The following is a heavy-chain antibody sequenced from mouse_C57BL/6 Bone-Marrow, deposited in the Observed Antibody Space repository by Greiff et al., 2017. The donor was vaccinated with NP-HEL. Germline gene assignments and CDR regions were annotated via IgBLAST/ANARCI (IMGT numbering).Heavy chain of an antibody. V-gene: IGHV1-81*01. D-gene: IGHD2-5*01. CDR1: GYTFTSYG. CDR3: ARQGGYSIAWFAY. Sequence: VQLQQSGAELARPGASVKLSCKASGYTFTSYGISWVKQRTGQGLEWIGEIDPRSGNTYYIEKFKGKATLTADKSSSTAYMELRSLTSEDSAVYFCARQGGYSIAWFAYWGQGTLVTVSA. CDR2: IDPRSGNT. J-gene: IGHJ3*01.